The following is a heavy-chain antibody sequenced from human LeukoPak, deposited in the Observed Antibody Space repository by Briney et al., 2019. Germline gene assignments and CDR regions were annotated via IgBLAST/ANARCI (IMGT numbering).Heavy chain of an antibody. CDR2: IRYSGST. Sequence: SETLSLTCIVSGGSIRTYYWSWIRQPPGKGLEWIGNIRYSGSTYYSPSLKSRVTISLDTSKNQFSLKLTSMTAADTAVYYCAKRRGGSSELDPWGQGTLVTVS. V-gene: IGHV4-59*04. D-gene: IGHD6-6*01. CDR3: AKRRGGSSELDP. J-gene: IGHJ5*02. CDR1: GGSIRTYY.